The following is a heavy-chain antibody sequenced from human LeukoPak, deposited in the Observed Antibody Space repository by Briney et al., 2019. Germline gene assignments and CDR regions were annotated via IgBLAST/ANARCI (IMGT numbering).Heavy chain of an antibody. J-gene: IGHJ4*02. CDR2: MNPDGSTK. D-gene: IGHD6-13*01. CDR3: ASLNSSSWYFDY. CDR1: GFALSSSW. V-gene: IGHV3-7*05. Sequence: PGGSLRLSCAASGFALSSSWMAWVRQAPGKGLEWVAHMNPDGSTKNYVDSVRGRFTISRDNAKNSLYLQMNNLRAEDTAVYYCASLNSSSWYFDYWGQGTLVTVSS.